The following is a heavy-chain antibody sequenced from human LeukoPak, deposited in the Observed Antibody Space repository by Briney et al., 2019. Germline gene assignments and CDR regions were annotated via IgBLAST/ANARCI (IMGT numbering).Heavy chain of an antibody. V-gene: IGHV3-48*03. CDR3: ARVMDPVAVAGDNWFDP. CDR1: GFTFSSYE. Sequence: GGSLRLSCAASGFTFSSYEMNWVRQAPGKRLEWVSYISSSGSIIYYADSVKGRFTISRENAKNSLYLQMYSLRAEDTAVYYCARVMDPVAVAGDNWFDPWGQGTLVTVSS. CDR2: ISSSGSII. J-gene: IGHJ5*02. D-gene: IGHD6-19*01.